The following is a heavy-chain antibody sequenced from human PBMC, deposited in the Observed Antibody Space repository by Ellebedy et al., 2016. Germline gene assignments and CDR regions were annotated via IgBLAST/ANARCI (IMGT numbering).Heavy chain of an antibody. Sequence: GESLKISXSASGFTFSSYAMSWVRQAPGKGLEWVSAISGSGGSTYYADSVKGRFTISRDNSKNTLYLQMNSLRAEDTAVYYCANLVWDFWSDPTRDYWGQGTLVTVSS. J-gene: IGHJ4*02. CDR1: GFTFSSYA. CDR3: ANLVWDFWSDPTRDY. D-gene: IGHD3-3*01. V-gene: IGHV3-23*01. CDR2: ISGSGGST.